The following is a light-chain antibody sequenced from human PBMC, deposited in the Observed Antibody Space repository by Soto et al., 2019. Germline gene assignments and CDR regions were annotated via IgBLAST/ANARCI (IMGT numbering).Light chain of an antibody. CDR1: QSVSSNF. CDR3: XQYGSSAYT. CDR2: GAS. Sequence: EIVLTQSPGTLSLSPGERATLSCRASQSVSSNFLAWYQQKLGQPPRLLIYGASSRATGIPDRFSGSGSGTDFTLTISRLEPEDXAXXXXXQYGSSAYTFGQGTKLEIK. J-gene: IGKJ2*01. V-gene: IGKV3-20*01.